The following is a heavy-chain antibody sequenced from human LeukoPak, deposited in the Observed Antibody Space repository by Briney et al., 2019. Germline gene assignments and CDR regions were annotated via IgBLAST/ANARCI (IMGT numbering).Heavy chain of an antibody. J-gene: IGHJ6*03. CDR3: AQVPRGYYYYMDV. Sequence: GGSLRLSCAASGFTFDDYAMHWVRQAPEKVLEWVSGISWNSGNIGSADSVKGRFSISRDNAKNSLYLQINSLRAEDTAVYYCAQVPRGYYYYMDVWGKGTTVTVSS. CDR2: ISWNSGNI. D-gene: IGHD3-10*01. V-gene: IGHV3-9*01. CDR1: GFTFDDYA.